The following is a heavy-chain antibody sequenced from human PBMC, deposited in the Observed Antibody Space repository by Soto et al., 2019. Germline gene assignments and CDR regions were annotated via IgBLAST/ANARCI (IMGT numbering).Heavy chain of an antibody. Sequence: GCHRIIKPKNPGKGLEWIGYIYYSGSTYYNPSLKSRVTISVDTSKNQFSLKLSSVTAADTAVYYCARNPNDYGISWFDPWGEGTLVTVSS. CDR2: IYYSGST. CDR3: ARNPNDYGISWFDP. CDR1: GCH. D-gene: IGHD4-17*01. J-gene: IGHJ5*02. V-gene: IGHV4-31*02.